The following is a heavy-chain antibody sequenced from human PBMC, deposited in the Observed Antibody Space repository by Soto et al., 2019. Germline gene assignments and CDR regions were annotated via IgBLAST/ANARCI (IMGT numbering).Heavy chain of an antibody. Sequence: EVQLVESGGGLVQRGGSLRLSCEASGLTVRSNYMNWVRQAPGKGLEWVSVIYGGGSTSYADSVKGRFAISRDNSKNTLYLQMNSLRVEDTAVYYCARDISWYGAVDYWGQGTLVTVSS. V-gene: IGHV3-66*01. CDR2: IYGGGST. J-gene: IGHJ4*02. CDR1: GLTVRSNY. CDR3: ARDISWYGAVDY. D-gene: IGHD3-10*01.